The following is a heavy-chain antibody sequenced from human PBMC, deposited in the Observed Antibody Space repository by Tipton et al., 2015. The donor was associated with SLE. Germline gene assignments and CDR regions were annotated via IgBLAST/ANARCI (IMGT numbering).Heavy chain of an antibody. D-gene: IGHD5-12*01. CDR2: IYYSGST. CDR1: GGSISSYY. J-gene: IGHJ4*02. Sequence: LRLSCAVYGGSISSYYWSWIRQPPGKGLEWIGYIYYSGSTNYNPSLKSRVTISVDTSKNQFSLKLSSVTAADTAVYYCARPGGYSGRYYFDYWGRGTLVTVSS. CDR3: ARPGGYSGRYYFDY. V-gene: IGHV4-59*08.